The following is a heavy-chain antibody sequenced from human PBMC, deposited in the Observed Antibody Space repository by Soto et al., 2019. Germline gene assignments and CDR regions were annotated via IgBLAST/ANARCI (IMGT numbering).Heavy chain of an antibody. D-gene: IGHD3-10*01. J-gene: IGHJ4*02. Sequence: EVQLVASGGGLVQPGGSLRLSCAASGFTVSNNYMSWVRQAPGKGLEWVSVIYSGGSTYYADSVKGRFTISRDNSENTLYLQMNSLRAEDTAVYYWAIVRVARGAILFDDWGQGTLVTVSS. V-gene: IGHV3-66*01. CDR2: IYSGGST. CDR1: GFTVSNNY. CDR3: AIVRVARGAILFDD.